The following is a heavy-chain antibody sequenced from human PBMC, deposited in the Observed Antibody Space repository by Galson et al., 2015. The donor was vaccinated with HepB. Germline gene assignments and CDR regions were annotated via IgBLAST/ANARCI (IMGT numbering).Heavy chain of an antibody. Sequence: QSGAEVKKPGESLKISCKGSGYNFKRYWIGWVRQMPGKGLEWMGIIYPGDFDTRYSPSFQGQVTISADTSISTAYLQWSSLKASDTAMYYCARASAGSTSSGDCWGQGTLVTVSS. CDR3: ARASAGSTSSGDC. V-gene: IGHV5-51*01. J-gene: IGHJ4*02. D-gene: IGHD1-14*01. CDR1: GYNFKRYW. CDR2: IYPGDFDT.